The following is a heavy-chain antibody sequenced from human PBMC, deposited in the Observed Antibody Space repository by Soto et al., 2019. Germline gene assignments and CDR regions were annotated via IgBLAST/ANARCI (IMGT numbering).Heavy chain of an antibody. V-gene: IGHV3-15*07. J-gene: IGHJ4*02. CDR2: IKSKVDGGTT. CDR1: GFTFSDAW. CDR3: ARGDKTVVDDWNDVIQGVFFDY. D-gene: IGHD1-1*01. Sequence: GGSLRLSCAASGFTFSDAWINWVRQVPGKGLEWVGRIKSKVDGGTTDFAAPVKGRFAISRDDSKNMVFMQMNNLKTEDTAVYYCARGDKTVVDDWNDVIQGVFFDYWGQGTLVTVSS.